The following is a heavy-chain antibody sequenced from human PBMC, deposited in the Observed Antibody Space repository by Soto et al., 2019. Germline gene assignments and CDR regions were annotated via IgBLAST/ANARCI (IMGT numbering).Heavy chain of an antibody. CDR3: ARANGYSSGWVDD. V-gene: IGHV4-30-4*01. CDR1: GGSISSGDYY. D-gene: IGHD6-19*01. CDR2: IYYSGST. Sequence: QVQLQESGPGLVKPSQTLSLTCTVSGGSISSGDYYWSWILQPTGNGLEWIGYIYYSGSTYYNPSLTSRFTISVDTSENQFSLKLSSVTGAHTAVYYCARANGYSSGWVDDWGQVTLVTVSS. J-gene: IGHJ4*02.